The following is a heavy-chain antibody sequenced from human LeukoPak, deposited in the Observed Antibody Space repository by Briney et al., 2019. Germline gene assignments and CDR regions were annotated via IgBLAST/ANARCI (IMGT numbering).Heavy chain of an antibody. V-gene: IGHV4-39*02. J-gene: IGHJ4*02. CDR1: GASISRSSYY. Sequence: PSETLSLTCNVSGASISRSSYYWGWIRQPPGKGLEWIGSIYYSGSTYYNPSLKSRVTISVDTSKNQFSLKLSSETAADTAVYYCARENGGFGYYDFWSGYYTGVFDYWGQGTLVTVSS. CDR2: IYYSGST. CDR3: ARENGGFGYYDFWSGYYTGVFDY. D-gene: IGHD3-3*01.